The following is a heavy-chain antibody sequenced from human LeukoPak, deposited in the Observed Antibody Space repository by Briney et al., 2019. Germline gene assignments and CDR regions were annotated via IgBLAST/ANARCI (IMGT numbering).Heavy chain of an antibody. V-gene: IGHV1-18*01. CDR2: ISAYNGNT. CDR3: ARAPTPPYSSSWYLGLGRLYYFDY. Sequence: ASVKVSCNASGYTFTSYGISWVRQAPGQGLEWMGWISAYNGNTNYAQKLQGRVTMTTDTSTSTAYMELRSLRSDDTAVYYCARAPTPPYSSSWYLGLGRLYYFDYWGQGTLVTVSS. J-gene: IGHJ4*02. CDR1: GYTFTSYG. D-gene: IGHD6-13*01.